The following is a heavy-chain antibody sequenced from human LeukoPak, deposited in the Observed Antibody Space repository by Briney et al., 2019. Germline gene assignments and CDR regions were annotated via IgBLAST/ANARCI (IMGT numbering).Heavy chain of an antibody. CDR1: GGSISSGGYY. Sequence: PSQTLSLTCTVSGGSISSGGYYWSWIRQHPGKGLEWIGYIYYSGSTYYNPSLKSRVTISVDTSKNQFSLKLSSVTAADTAVYYCARSDYVWGSYRPTHFDYWGQGTLVTVSS. V-gene: IGHV4-31*03. CDR3: ARSDYVWGSYRPTHFDY. CDR2: IYYSGST. J-gene: IGHJ4*02. D-gene: IGHD3-16*02.